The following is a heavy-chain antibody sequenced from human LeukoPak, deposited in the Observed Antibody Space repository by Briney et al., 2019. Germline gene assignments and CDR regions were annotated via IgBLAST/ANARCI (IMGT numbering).Heavy chain of an antibody. D-gene: IGHD6-13*01. CDR3: ARELTWGIAAARFYYYGMDV. J-gene: IGHJ6*02. Sequence: ASVKVSCKASGYTFTSYAMHWVRQAPGQRLEWMGWINAGNGNTKYSQKFQGRVTITRDTSASTAYMELSSLRSEDTAVYYCARELTWGIAAARFYYYGMDVWGQGTTVTVSS. V-gene: IGHV1-3*01. CDR1: GYTFTSYA. CDR2: INAGNGNT.